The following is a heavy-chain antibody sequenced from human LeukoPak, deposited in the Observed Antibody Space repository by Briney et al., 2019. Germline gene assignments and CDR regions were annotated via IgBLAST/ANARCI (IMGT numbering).Heavy chain of an antibody. J-gene: IGHJ5*02. Sequence: SETLSLTCTVSGGSISSSSYYWGWIRQPPGKGLEWIGSIYYSGSTYYNPSLKSRVTISVDTSKNPFSLKLSSVTAADTAVYYCARPRMTTVTPGADPWGQGTLVTVSS. D-gene: IGHD4-11*01. CDR1: GGSISSSSYY. CDR2: IYYSGST. CDR3: ARPRMTTVTPGADP. V-gene: IGHV4-39*01.